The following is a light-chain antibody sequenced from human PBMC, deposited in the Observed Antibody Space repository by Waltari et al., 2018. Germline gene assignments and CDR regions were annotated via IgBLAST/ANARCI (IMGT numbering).Light chain of an antibody. Sequence: EIVLTQSPGTLSLSPGEIATLSCRASQSVGRYLAWYKQQHGQAPRLLIYDASTRATGIPDRFSGGGSGTDFSLTISRLEPEDFAVYYCQMYVRLPVTFGQGTKVEI. CDR2: DAS. CDR3: QMYVRLPVT. J-gene: IGKJ1*01. V-gene: IGKV3-20*01. CDR1: QSVGRY.